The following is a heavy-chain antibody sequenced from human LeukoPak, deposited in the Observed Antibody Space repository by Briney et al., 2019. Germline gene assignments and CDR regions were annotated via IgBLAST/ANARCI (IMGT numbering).Heavy chain of an antibody. J-gene: IGHJ4*02. Sequence: GGSLRLSCAASGFIFNKAWMNWVRQAPGKGPEWVGRIKSNNDGGTTDHASPVEGRFIISRDDSKNTIYLQMNRLIIDDTAIYYCTPVMVEDRGFWGQGTLVTVSS. CDR2: IKSNNDGGTT. CDR1: GFIFNKAW. CDR3: TPVMVEDRGF. V-gene: IGHV3-15*01. D-gene: IGHD2-21*01.